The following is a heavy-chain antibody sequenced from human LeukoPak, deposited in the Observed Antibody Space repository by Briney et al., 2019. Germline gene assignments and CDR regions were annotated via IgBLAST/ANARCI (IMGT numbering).Heavy chain of an antibody. CDR3: GRDRGYCSGGSCYSNAFDI. J-gene: IGHJ3*02. D-gene: IGHD2-15*01. CDR2: IKQDGSEK. V-gene: IGHV3-7*01. CDR1: EFTLSNYW. Sequence: GGSLRLSCAASEFTLSNYWMSWVRQAPGKGLEWVAHIKQDGSEKYYMDSVKGRFTISRDNAKDSLYLQMNSLRAEDTSVYYCGRDRGYCSGGSCYSNAFDIWGEGTMVTVSS.